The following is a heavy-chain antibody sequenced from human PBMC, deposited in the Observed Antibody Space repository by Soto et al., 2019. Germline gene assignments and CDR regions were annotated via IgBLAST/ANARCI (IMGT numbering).Heavy chain of an antibody. D-gene: IGHD6-13*01. V-gene: IGHV3-30*18. CDR2: ISFHGSDK. CDR3: AKPIVAAGYYGMDV. J-gene: IGHJ6*02. Sequence: QVQLVESGGGVVQPGRSLRLSCAASGSKFSSYDMHWVRQAPGKGLEWVAVISFHGSDKYYADSVRGRFTISRDSSKNRLYLQMNSLRAEDTAVYYCAKPIVAAGYYGMDVWGQGTTVTVSS. CDR1: GSKFSSYD.